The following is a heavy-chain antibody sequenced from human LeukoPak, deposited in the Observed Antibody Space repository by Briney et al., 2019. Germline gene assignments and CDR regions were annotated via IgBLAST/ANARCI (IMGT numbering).Heavy chain of an antibody. V-gene: IGHV3-11*01. D-gene: IGHD3-10*01. CDR2: IGTNANII. J-gene: IGHJ5*02. Sequence: GGSLRLSCAASGFSFSDYYMSRFRQAPGKELEWVSYIGTNANIIHYADSVKGRFTISRDNAKNSLFLQMNSLRAEDTAVYYCARVATMVRGVNLFDPWGQGTLVTVSS. CDR3: ARVATMVRGVNLFDP. CDR1: GFSFSDYY.